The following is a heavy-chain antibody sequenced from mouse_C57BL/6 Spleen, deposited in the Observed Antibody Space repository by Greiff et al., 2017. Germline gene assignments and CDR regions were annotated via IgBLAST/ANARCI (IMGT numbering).Heavy chain of an antibody. V-gene: IGHV1-72*01. Sequence: QVQLQQPGAELVKPGASVKLSCKASGYTFTSYWMHWVKQRPGRGLEWIGRIDPNGGGTKYNEKFKSKATLTVDKPSSTAYMQLSSLTSYDSAVYYCAISPDGSGEYFDVWGTGTTVTVSS. D-gene: IGHD1-1*01. CDR2: IDPNGGGT. CDR1: GYTFTSYW. J-gene: IGHJ1*03. CDR3: AISPDGSGEYFDV.